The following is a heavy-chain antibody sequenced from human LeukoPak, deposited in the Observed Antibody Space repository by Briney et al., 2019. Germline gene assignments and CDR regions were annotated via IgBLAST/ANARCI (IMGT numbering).Heavy chain of an antibody. CDR3: ATDIYCSSTSCYDY. Sequence: ASVKVSCKASGYTFTSYDINWMRQATGQGLEWMGWMNPNSGNTGYAQKFQGRVTITRNTSISTAYMELSSLRSEDTAVYYCATDIYCSSTSCYDYWGQGTLVTVSS. CDR2: MNPNSGNT. D-gene: IGHD2-2*01. J-gene: IGHJ4*02. CDR1: GYTFTSYD. V-gene: IGHV1-8*03.